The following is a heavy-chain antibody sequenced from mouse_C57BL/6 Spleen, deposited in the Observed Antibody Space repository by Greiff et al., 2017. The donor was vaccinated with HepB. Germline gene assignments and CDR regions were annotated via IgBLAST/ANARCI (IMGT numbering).Heavy chain of an antibody. D-gene: IGHD3-2*02. J-gene: IGHJ2*01. Sequence: EVQVVESGGGLVKPGGSLKLSCAASGFTFSSYAMSWVRQTPEKRLEWVATISDGGSYTYYPDNVKGRFTISRDNAKNNLYLQMSHLKSEDTAMYYCARRGDSSGYYFDYWGQGTTLTVSS. V-gene: IGHV5-4*01. CDR3: ARRGDSSGYYFDY. CDR1: GFTFSSYA. CDR2: ISDGGSYT.